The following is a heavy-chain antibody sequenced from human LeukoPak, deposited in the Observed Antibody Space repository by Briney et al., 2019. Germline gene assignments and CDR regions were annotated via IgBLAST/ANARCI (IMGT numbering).Heavy chain of an antibody. Sequence: GGSLRLSCAASGFTVSSNYMSWVRQAPGKGLEWVSVFYGGGSTYYADSVKGRFTISRDNSKNTLYLQMNSLRAEDTAVYYCARDLGTTVTTYLDYWGQGTLVTVSS. CDR2: FYGGGST. CDR1: GFTVSSNY. D-gene: IGHD4-17*01. CDR3: ARDLGTTVTTYLDY. V-gene: IGHV3-66*01. J-gene: IGHJ4*02.